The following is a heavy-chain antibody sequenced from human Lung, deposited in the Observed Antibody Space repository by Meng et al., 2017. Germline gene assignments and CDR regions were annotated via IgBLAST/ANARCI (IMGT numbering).Heavy chain of an antibody. Sequence: QVQPVQAGPEGKKHGAAVKVACKASDYTFTGYGVSWVRQAPGQGLEWMAWLGAHDGDTSHAPKFQGRVTVSADRPTATAYMELRSLRSDDTAVYYCARGTPGRSYSDYWGQGTLVTVSS. CDR1: DYTFTGYG. J-gene: IGHJ4*02. D-gene: IGHD3-10*01. CDR2: LGAHDGDT. CDR3: ARGTPGRSYSDY. V-gene: IGHV1-18*01.